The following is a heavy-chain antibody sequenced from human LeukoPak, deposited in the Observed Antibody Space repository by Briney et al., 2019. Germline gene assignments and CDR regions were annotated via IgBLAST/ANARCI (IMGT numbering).Heavy chain of an antibody. J-gene: IGHJ5*02. CDR3: ARVRDVVVGAAAITRDNWFDP. V-gene: IGHV3-11*04. CDR2: ISSSGSTI. CDR1: GFTFSDYY. Sequence: GGSLRLSCAASGFTFSDYYMSWIRQAPGKGLEWVSYISSSGSTIYYSDPVKGRFTISRDNAKNSLYLQMNSLRAEDTAVYYCARVRDVVVGAAAITRDNWFDPWGQGTLVTVSS. D-gene: IGHD2-2*01.